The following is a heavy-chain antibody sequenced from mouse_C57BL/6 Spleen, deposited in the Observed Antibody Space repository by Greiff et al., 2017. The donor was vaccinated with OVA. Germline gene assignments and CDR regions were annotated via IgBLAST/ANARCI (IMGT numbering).Heavy chain of an antibody. Sequence: EVQLQQSGPELVKPGASVKISCKASGYSFTDYNMNWVKQSNGKSLEWIGVINPNYGTTSYNQKFKGKATLTVDQSSSTAYMQLNSLTAEDSAVYYCARERGVTTVVATDFDYWGQGTTLTVSS. D-gene: IGHD1-1*01. CDR3: ARERGVTTVVATDFDY. J-gene: IGHJ2*01. CDR2: INPNYGTT. V-gene: IGHV1-39*01. CDR1: GYSFTDYN.